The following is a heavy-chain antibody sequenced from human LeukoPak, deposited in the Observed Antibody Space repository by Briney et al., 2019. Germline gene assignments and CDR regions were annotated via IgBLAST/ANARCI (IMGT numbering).Heavy chain of an antibody. V-gene: IGHV3-23*01. Sequence: PGGSLRLSCAASGFTLSSYAMSWVRQAPGKGLEGFSAISGSGGSTYDADCVKGRFTISRDNPKNTLYVQMNSLRAEDTAVYYCDSVGYCGQGTLVTVSS. CDR2: ISGSGGST. J-gene: IGHJ4*02. CDR1: GFTLSSYA. CDR3: DSVGY. D-gene: IGHD6-13*01.